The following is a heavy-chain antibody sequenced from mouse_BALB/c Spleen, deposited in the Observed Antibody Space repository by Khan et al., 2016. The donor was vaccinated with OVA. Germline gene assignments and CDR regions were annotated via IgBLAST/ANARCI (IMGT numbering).Heavy chain of an antibody. CDR2: ISTYYDDA. CDR3: ASNHYGTRNARDY. V-gene: IGHV1S137*01. D-gene: IGHD1-1*01. CDR1: GYTFTDYA. J-gene: IGHJ4*01. Sequence: QVQLQQSGAELVRPGVSVKISCKGSGYTFTDYAMHWVKQSQTKSLEWIGVISTYYDDASYNQKFKDKATLTVDISSSTAFFELARLTSEDSAIYYCASNHYGTRNARDYWGQGTSVTVS.